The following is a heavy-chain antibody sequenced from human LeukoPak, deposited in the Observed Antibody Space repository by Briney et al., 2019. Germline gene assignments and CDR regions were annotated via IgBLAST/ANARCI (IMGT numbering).Heavy chain of an antibody. J-gene: IGHJ4*02. V-gene: IGHV4-38-2*02. CDR2: IYHSGST. Sequence: SETLSLTCTVSGYSISSGYYWGWIRQPPGKGLEWIGSIYHSGSTYYNPSLKSRVTISVDTSKNQFSLKLSSVTAADTAVYYCASDYYDSSGYHDYWGQGTLVTVSS. CDR1: GYSISSGYY. D-gene: IGHD3-22*01. CDR3: ASDYYDSSGYHDY.